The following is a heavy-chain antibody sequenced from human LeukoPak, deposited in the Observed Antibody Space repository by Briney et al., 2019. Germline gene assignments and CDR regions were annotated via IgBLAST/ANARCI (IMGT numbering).Heavy chain of an antibody. CDR2: ISGSGGST. Sequence: GGSLRLSCAASGFTFSSYGMSWARQAPGKGLEWVSAISGSGGSTYYADSVKGRFTISRDNSKNTLYLQMNSLRAEDTAVYYCAKDSTGRDGYNYFDYWGQGTLVTVSS. V-gene: IGHV3-23*01. D-gene: IGHD5-24*01. J-gene: IGHJ4*02. CDR1: GFTFSSYG. CDR3: AKDSTGRDGYNYFDY.